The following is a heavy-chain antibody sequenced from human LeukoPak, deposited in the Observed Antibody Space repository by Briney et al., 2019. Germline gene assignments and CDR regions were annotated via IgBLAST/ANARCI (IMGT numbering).Heavy chain of an antibody. CDR3: ARGGLGGFGGDYYYYYMDV. V-gene: IGHV1-69*13. J-gene: IGHJ6*03. Sequence: SVKVSCKASGGTFSSYAISWVRQAPGQGLEWMGGIIPIFGTANYAQKFQGRVTITADESTSTAYMEQRILIAEDTSVYYCARGGLGGFGGDYYYYYMDVWGKGTTVTISS. D-gene: IGHD3-16*01. CDR1: GGTFSSYA. CDR2: IIPIFGTA.